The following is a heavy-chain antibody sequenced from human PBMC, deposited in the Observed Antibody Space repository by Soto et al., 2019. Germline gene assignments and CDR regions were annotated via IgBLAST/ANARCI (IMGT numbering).Heavy chain of an antibody. V-gene: IGHV4-4*02. Sequence: QVQLQESGPGLVKPSGTLSLTCAVSGGSISSSNWWSWVRQPPGKGLEWIGEIYHSGSTNYNQCLTSRVSISVDKSKNKFSLLLSSVTAADTALYYCARDPPLPAAMVDWGQGTLVTVSS. J-gene: IGHJ4*02. D-gene: IGHD2-2*01. CDR2: IYHSGST. CDR1: GGSISSSNW. CDR3: ARDPPLPAAMVD.